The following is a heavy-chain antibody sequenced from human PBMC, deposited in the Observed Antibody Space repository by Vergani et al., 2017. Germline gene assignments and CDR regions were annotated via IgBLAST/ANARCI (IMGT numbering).Heavy chain of an antibody. J-gene: IGHJ4*02. V-gene: IGHV4-59*01. CDR1: GGSISSYY. CDR3: VRAQYLAYYLDY. D-gene: IGHD2-2*01. Sequence: QVQLQESGPGLVKPSETLSLTCTVSGGSISSYYWSWIRQPPGKGLEWIGYIYYSGSTNYNPSLKSRVTISVDTSKNQFSLKLSSVTAADTAVYYCVRAQYLAYYLDYWGQGTLVTVSS. CDR2: IYYSGST.